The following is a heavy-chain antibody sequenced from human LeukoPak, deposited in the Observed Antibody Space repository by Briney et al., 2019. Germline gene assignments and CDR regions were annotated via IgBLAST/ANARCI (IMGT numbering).Heavy chain of an antibody. CDR2: INPNSGGT. J-gene: IGHJ4*02. CDR1: GYTFTGYY. Sequence: ASVKVSCKASGYTFTGYYMHWVRQAPGQGLEWMGWINPNSGGTNYAQKLQGRVTMTTDTSTSTAYMELRSLRSDDTAVYYCARRMEGATGPIDYWGQGTLVTVSS. V-gene: IGHV1-2*02. D-gene: IGHD1-26*01. CDR3: ARRMEGATGPIDY.